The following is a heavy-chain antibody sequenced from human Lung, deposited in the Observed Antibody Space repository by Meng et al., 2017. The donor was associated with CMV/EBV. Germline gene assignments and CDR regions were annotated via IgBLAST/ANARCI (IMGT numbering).Heavy chain of an antibody. CDR2: INTNTGNP. Sequence: QLQLGQSGFYLKKPGASVKVSCKASGYTFTSYAMNWVRQAPGQGLEWMGWINTNTGNPTYAQGFTGRFVFSLDTSVSTAYLQISSLKAADTAVYYCARLYCSGGSCYTIDYWGQGTLVTVSS. CDR3: ARLYCSGGSCYTIDY. V-gene: IGHV7-4-1*02. D-gene: IGHD2-15*01. J-gene: IGHJ4*02. CDR1: GYTFTSYA.